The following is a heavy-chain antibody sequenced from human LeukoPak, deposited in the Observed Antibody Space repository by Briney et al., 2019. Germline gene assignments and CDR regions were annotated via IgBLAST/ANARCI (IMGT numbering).Heavy chain of an antibody. Sequence: KTSETLSLTCSVSGGSIRNYYWSWVRQPPGKGLGWVWFIFHSVNSNYNPSPKSRVTISIYTSKNPFSLKLSSVTAADAAVYYCAREDSTEGYRPLDYWGQGTLVTVSS. D-gene: IGHD5-12*01. CDR1: GGSIRNYY. CDR2: IFHSVNS. V-gene: IGHV4-59*01. J-gene: IGHJ4*02. CDR3: AREDSTEGYRPLDY.